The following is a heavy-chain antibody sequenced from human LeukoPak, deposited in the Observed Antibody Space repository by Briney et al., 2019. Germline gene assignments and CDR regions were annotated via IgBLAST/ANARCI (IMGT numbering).Heavy chain of an antibody. CDR3: ARLLRLGELSLYPEFDY. CDR1: GGSISSYY. D-gene: IGHD3-16*02. V-gene: IGHV4-59*08. CDR2: IYYSGST. Sequence: SETPSLTRTVSGGSISSYYWGWIPQPPGEGPEGIGYIYYSGSTYYNPSLKSRVTISVDTSKNQFSLKLSSVTAADTAVYYCARLLRLGELSLYPEFDYWGQGTLVTVSS. J-gene: IGHJ4*02.